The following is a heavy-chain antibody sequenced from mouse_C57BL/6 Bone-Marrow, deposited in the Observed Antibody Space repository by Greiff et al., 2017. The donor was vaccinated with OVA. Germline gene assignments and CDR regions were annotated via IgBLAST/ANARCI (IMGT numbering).Heavy chain of an antibody. V-gene: IGHV1-78*01. J-gene: IGHJ2*01. CDR2: IYPRDGST. D-gene: IGHD2-14*01. CDR1: GYTFTDHT. Sequence: VQLQESDAELVKPGASVKISCKVSGYTFTDHTIHWMKQRPEQGLEWIGYIYPRDGSTKYNEKFKGKAKLTADKSSSTAYMQLNSLTSEDSAVYFCARPRHYRAPFDYWGQGTTLTVSS. CDR3: ARPRHYRAPFDY.